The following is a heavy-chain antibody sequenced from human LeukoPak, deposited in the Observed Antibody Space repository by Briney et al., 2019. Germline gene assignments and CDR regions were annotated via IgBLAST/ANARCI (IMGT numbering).Heavy chain of an antibody. J-gene: IGHJ5*01. CDR3: ARGLGYSSSWFDY. V-gene: IGHV4-38-2*02. CDR2: IYHSGST. CDR1: GYSISSGYY. Sequence: SETLSLTCTVSGYSISSGYYWGWIRQPPGKGLEWIGSIYHSGSTYYNPSLKSRVTISVDTSKNQFSLKLSSVTAADTAVYYCARGLGYSSSWFDYWGQGTLVTVSS. D-gene: IGHD6-13*01.